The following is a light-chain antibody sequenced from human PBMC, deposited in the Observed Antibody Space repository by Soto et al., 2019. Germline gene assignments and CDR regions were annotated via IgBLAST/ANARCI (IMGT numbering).Light chain of an antibody. J-gene: IGKJ5*01. CDR1: QSLLQTNGYTY. CDR2: LGS. V-gene: IGKV2-28*01. Sequence: DIVMTQSPLSLPVTPGEPASISCRSSQSLLQTNGYTYLDWYLQKPGQSPQLLISLGSTRASGVPDRFSGSGSGTDFTLKISRVEADDVGVYYCFQGLQTPPITFGQGTRLEIK. CDR3: FQGLQTPPIT.